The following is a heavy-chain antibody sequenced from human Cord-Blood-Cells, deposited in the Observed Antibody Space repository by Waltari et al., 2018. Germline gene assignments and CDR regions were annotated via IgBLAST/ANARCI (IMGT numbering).Heavy chain of an antibody. Sequence: QAQLVQSGAEGMKPGSAVKVSCKASGGPFSRYAISWVRQAPGQGLEWMGGIIPIFGTANYAQKFQGRVTITADESTSTAYMELSSLRSEDTAVYYCASLGAESGSYYYYFDYWGQGTLVTVSS. D-gene: IGHD1-26*01. CDR1: GGPFSRYA. CDR2: IIPIFGTA. V-gene: IGHV1-69*01. CDR3: ASLGAESGSYYYYFDY. J-gene: IGHJ4*02.